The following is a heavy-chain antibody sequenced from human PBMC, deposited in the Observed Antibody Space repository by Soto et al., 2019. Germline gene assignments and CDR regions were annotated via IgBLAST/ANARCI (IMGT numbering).Heavy chain of an antibody. Sequence: VASVKVSCKASGYTFGNNDISWVRQATGQGLEWKGWMNPNSGNTGYAQKFQGRVSMTRNTSITTAYLELSSLRSDDTAIYYCARMATSGTLNWFEPSGKGTLVTV. CDR3: ARMATSGTLNWFEP. J-gene: IGHJ5*02. CDR1: GYTFGNND. CDR2: MNPNSGNT. V-gene: IGHV1-8*01.